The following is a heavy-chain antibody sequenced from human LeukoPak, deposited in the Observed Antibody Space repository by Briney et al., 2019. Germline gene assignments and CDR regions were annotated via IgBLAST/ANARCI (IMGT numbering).Heavy chain of an antibody. J-gene: IGHJ4*02. Sequence: GGSLRLSCAASGLTLSSDYMAWVRQAPGKGLEWISVIYGGGATYYPDSVQGRFTISRDTSNNALYLQMISLRAEDTAVYHCARLLPASRHYFDYWGLGTLVTVSS. D-gene: IGHD6-6*01. V-gene: IGHV3-53*01. CDR2: IYGGGAT. CDR3: ARLLPASRHYFDY. CDR1: GLTLSSDY.